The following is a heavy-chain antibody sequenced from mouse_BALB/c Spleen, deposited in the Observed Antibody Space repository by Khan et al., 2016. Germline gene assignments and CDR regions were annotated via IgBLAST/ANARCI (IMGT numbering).Heavy chain of an antibody. CDR1: GYTFTTAG. J-gene: IGHJ4*01. CDR2: INTHSGVP. V-gene: IGHV9-4*02. D-gene: IGHD3-2*01. CDR3: TREGTARATWAVGY. Sequence: QIQLVQSGPELKKPGETVRISCKASGYTFTTAGMQWVQKMPGKGLKWIGWINTHSGVPKYAEDFKGRFAFSLETSASTASLQISNLKNEDMATYFCTREGTARATWAVGYWDQGTSVTVS.